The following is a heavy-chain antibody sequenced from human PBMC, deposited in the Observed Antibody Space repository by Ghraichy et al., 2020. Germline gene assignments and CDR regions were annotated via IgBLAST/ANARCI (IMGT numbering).Heavy chain of an antibody. D-gene: IGHD5-18*01. Sequence: GGSLRLSCAASGFTFSSYGMHWVRQAPGKGLEWVAVIWYDGSNKYYADSVKGRFTISRDNSKNTLYLQMNSLRAEDTAVYYCAREGHSYANPDFDYWAREPWSPSPQ. CDR1: GFTFSSYG. CDR3: AREGHSYANPDFDY. V-gene: IGHV3-33*01. J-gene: IGHJ4*02. CDR2: IWYDGSNK.